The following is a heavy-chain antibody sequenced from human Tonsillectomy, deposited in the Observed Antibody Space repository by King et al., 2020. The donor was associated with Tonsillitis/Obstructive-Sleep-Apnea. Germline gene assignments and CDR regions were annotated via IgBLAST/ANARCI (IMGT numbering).Heavy chain of an antibody. CDR2: IYPGDSDT. D-gene: IGHD3-10*01. V-gene: IGHV5-51*01. Sequence: GQLVQSGAEVKKPGESLKISCKGSGYSFTSYWIGWVRQMPVKGLECMGIIYPGDSDTRYSPSFQGQVTISADKSISTAYLQWSSLKASDTAMYYCARQEWFNYYYMDVWGKGTTVTVSS. J-gene: IGHJ6*03. CDR3: ARQEWFNYYYMDV. CDR1: GYSFTSYW.